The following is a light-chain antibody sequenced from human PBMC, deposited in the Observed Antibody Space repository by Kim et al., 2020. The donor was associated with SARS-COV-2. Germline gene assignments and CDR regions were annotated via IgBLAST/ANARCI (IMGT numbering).Light chain of an antibody. J-gene: IGKJ1*01. Sequence: MTQSPATLSLSPGERATLSCRASQSVSIDLAWYQHKPGQPPKLVMYGASTRATGIPARFSGSGSGTDFTLTISSLQSEDFAVYYCQQYNRRPRTFGQGTKVEIK. V-gene: IGKV3-15*01. CDR3: QQYNRRPRT. CDR2: GAS. CDR1: QSVSID.